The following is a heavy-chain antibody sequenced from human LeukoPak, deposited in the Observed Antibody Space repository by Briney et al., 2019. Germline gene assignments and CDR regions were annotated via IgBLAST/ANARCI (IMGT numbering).Heavy chain of an antibody. Sequence: PGGSLRLSCAVSGFTFSSYWMDWVRQVPGKGLVWVSRISSDGSTTTYADSVKGRFTISRDNSKNTLYLQMNSLRAEDTAVYYCASRWYFDLWGRGTLVSVSS. CDR3: ASRWYFDL. CDR1: GFTFSSYW. V-gene: IGHV3-74*01. J-gene: IGHJ2*01. CDR2: ISSDGSTT.